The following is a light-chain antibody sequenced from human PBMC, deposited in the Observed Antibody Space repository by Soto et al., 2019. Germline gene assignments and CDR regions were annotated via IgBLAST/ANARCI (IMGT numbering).Light chain of an antibody. Sequence: QSALTQPASVSGSPGQSIAISCTGTSSDFGGHNYVSWYQQHPGKAPKLMIYEVNNRPSGVSNRFSGSKSDNTDSLTISGIQAEDEADYYCSSYTISSTYVFGNGTKLTVL. J-gene: IGLJ1*01. V-gene: IGLV2-14*01. CDR3: SSYTISSTYV. CDR1: SSDFGGHNY. CDR2: EVN.